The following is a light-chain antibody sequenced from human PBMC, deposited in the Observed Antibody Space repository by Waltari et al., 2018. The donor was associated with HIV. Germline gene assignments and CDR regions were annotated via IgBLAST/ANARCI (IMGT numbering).Light chain of an antibody. V-gene: IGLV1-40*01. CDR1: SPNIGAVYE. Sequence: QSVLTQPPSVSGAPGQRVTISCTWSSPNIGAVYEIHWYQHLPETAPKLLIDENYKRPSGVPDRFSASTSDTSASLAITGLQVDDEAVYYCQSYDTGLTDVIFGGGTKLSVL. J-gene: IGLJ2*01. CDR2: ENY. CDR3: QSYDTGLTDVI.